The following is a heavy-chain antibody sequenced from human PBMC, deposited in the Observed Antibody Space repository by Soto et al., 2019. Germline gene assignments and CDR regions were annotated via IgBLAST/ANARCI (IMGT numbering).Heavy chain of an antibody. J-gene: IGHJ6*02. CDR3: ARMPTYADRYYYGMDV. Sequence: SGPTLVNPTQTLTLTCTFSGFSLSTSGVGVGWIRQPPGKALEWLALIDWDDDIYYDRSLRTRLTISKDTSKNQVVLRVTNMGPVDTATYYCARMPTYADRYYYGMDVWGQGTTVTVSS. CDR1: GFSLSTSGVG. V-gene: IGHV2-70*12. CDR2: IDWDDDI. D-gene: IGHD2-2*01.